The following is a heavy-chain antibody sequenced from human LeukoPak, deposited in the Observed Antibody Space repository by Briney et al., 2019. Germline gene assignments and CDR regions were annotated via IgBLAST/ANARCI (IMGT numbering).Heavy chain of an antibody. CDR3: ATPRYTRPYYYYYMDV. J-gene: IGHJ6*03. CDR1: GGTFSSYA. Sequence: SVKVSCKASGGTFSSYATSWVRQAPGQGLEWMGGIIPIFGTANYAQKFQGRVTITADESTSTAYMELSSLRSEDTAVYYCATPRYTRPYYYYYMDVWGKGTTVTVSS. CDR2: IIPIFGTA. D-gene: IGHD2-2*02. V-gene: IGHV1-69*13.